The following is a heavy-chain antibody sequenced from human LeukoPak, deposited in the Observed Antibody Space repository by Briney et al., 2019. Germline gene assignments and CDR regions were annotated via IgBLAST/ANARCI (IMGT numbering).Heavy chain of an antibody. CDR3: ASTSDSGGYYYDY. J-gene: IGHJ4*02. CDR2: IYTSGST. V-gene: IGHV4-4*07. CDR1: SDPISTYY. Sequence: PSETLSLTCTVSSDPISTYYWSWIRQPAGKGLEWIGRIYTSGSTNYNPSLKSRVTMSVDTSKNQFSLKLSSVTAADTAVYYCASTSDSGGYYYDYWGQGTLVTVSS. D-gene: IGHD3-22*01.